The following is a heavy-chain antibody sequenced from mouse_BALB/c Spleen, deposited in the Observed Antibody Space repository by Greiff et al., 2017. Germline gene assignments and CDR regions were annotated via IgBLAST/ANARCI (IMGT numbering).Heavy chain of an antibody. D-gene: IGHD2-3*01. CDR1: GFTFSSYT. J-gene: IGHJ2*01. CDR2: ISNGGGST. CDR3: ARHDDGFYYFDY. V-gene: IGHV5-12-2*01. Sequence: EVKLVESGGGLVQPGGSLKLSCAASGFTFSSYTMSWVRQTPEKRLEWVAYISNGGGSTYYPDTVKGRFTISRDNAKNTLYLQMSSLKSEDTAMYYCARHDDGFYYFDYWGQGTTLTVSS.